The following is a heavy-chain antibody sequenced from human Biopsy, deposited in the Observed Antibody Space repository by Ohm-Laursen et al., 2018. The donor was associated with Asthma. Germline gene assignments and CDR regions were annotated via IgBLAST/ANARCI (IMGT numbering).Heavy chain of an antibody. CDR1: GGTFKKYV. J-gene: IGHJ4*02. CDR3: ARKAWSFISRTCYSLDF. V-gene: IGHV1-69*13. CDR2: KKSVFGTT. D-gene: IGHD2-15*01. Sequence: SVKVSCKSLGGTFKKYVIGWVRQAPGQGVEWMGGKKSVFGTTTYPQKFQDIVTITADDSTSTVYMELSSLRSEDTAVYYCARKAWSFISRTCYSLDFWGQGTLVTVSS.